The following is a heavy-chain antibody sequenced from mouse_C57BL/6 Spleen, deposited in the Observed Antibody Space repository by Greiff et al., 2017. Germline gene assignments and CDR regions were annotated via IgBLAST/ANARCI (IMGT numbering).Heavy chain of an antibody. CDR3: ARRGGYRGYFDV. CDR2: IDPSDSYT. Sequence: VQLQQPGAELVKPGASVKLSCKASGYTFTSYWMQWVKQRPGQGLEWIGEIDPSDSYTNYNQKFKGKATLTVDTSSSTAYMQLSSLTSEDSAVYYCARRGGYRGYFDVWGTGTTVTVSS. D-gene: IGHD3-1*01. CDR1: GYTFTSYW. J-gene: IGHJ1*03. V-gene: IGHV1-50*01.